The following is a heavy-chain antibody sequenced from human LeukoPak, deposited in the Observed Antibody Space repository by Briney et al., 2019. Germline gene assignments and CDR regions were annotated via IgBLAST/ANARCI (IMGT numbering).Heavy chain of an antibody. J-gene: IGHJ4*02. V-gene: IGHV3-9*01. D-gene: IGHD5-24*01. CDR3: AKRSSSIIADGAFDY. Sequence: PGRSLRLSCAASGFTFDDYAMHWVRQAPGKGLEWVSGISWNSGSIGYADSVKGRFTISRDNSKNTLYLQMNSLRAEDTAVYYCAKRSSSIIADGAFDYWGRGTLVTVSS. CDR2: ISWNSGSI. CDR1: GFTFDDYA.